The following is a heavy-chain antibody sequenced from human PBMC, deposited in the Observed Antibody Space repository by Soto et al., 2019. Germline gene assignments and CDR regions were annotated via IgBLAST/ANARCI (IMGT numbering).Heavy chain of an antibody. J-gene: IGHJ4*02. CDR1: GFTFSSYW. CDR3: VRDYRVSYGYGPFDY. D-gene: IGHD5-18*01. V-gene: IGHV3-7*03. CDR2: IKQDVGEK. Sequence: GGSLRLSCAASGFTFSSYWMSWVRQAPGKGLEWVANIKQDVGEKYYVDSVKGRFTISRDNAKNSLYLQMNSLRGDDTAVYYCVRDYRVSYGYGPFDYWGQGTLVTVPQ.